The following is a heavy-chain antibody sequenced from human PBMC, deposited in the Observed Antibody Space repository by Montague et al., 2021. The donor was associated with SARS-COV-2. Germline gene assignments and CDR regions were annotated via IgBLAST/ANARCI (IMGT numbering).Heavy chain of an antibody. V-gene: IGHV4-34*01. D-gene: IGHD3-3*01. J-gene: IGHJ3*01. CDR2: INDRGST. CDR3: ARGQVTIFGVLIMLPAAGAVDV. CDR1: GGSFSGYY. Sequence: SETLSLTCAVYGGSFSGYYWTWIRQPPGKGLEWVGEINDRGSTNYNPSFESRLTMSVDTSKNQFSLRLKSVSGADTAVYYCARGQVTIFGVLIMLPAAGAVDVWGQGTTVTVSS.